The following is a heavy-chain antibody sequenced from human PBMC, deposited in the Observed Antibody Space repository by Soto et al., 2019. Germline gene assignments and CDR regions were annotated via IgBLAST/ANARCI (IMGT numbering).Heavy chain of an antibody. V-gene: IGHV4-31*03. Sequence: SETLSLTCTVSGGYISSGGYYWSWIRQHPGKGLEWIGYIYYSGSTYYNPSLKSRVTISVDTSKNQFSLKLSSVTAADTAVYYCARDLSGYGNWFDPWGQGTLVTVSS. CDR2: IYYSGST. D-gene: IGHD5-12*01. CDR1: GGYISSGGYY. J-gene: IGHJ5*02. CDR3: ARDLSGYGNWFDP.